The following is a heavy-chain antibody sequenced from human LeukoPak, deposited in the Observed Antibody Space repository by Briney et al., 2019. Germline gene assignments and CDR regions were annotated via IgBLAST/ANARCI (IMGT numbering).Heavy chain of an antibody. CDR3: ARGGSSGWFDAFDI. Sequence: GASVKVSCKASGYIFTDYYMHWVRQAPGQELGWMGRINPNSGGTNYAQKLQGRVTMTTDTSTSTAYMELRSLRSDGTAVYYCARGGSSGWFDAFDIWGQGTMVTVSS. V-gene: IGHV1/OR15-1*04. D-gene: IGHD6-19*01. J-gene: IGHJ3*02. CDR2: INPNSGGT. CDR1: GYIFTDYY.